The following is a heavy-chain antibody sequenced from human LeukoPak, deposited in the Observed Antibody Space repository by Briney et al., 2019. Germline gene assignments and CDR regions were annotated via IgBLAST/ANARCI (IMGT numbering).Heavy chain of an antibody. J-gene: IGHJ4*02. CDR2: ISSSSSYT. V-gene: IGHV3-11*06. D-gene: IGHD3-16*01. CDR1: GFTFSDYY. Sequence: KPGGSLRLSCAASGFTFSDYYMSWIRQAPGKGLEWVSYISSSSSYTNYADSVKGRFTISRDNAKNLLYLQMSSLRVEDTALYYCARGGESRAILHQWGQGTLVTVSS. CDR3: ARGGESRAILHQ.